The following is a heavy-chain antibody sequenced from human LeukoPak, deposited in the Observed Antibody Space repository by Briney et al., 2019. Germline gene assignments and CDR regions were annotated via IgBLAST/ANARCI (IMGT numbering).Heavy chain of an antibody. CDR2: IYYSGST. CDR1: GGSISSYY. D-gene: IGHD3-10*01. V-gene: IGHV4-59*12. Sequence: PSETLSLTCTVSGGSISSYYWSWLRQAPGKGLEWIGNIYYSGSTNYSPSLKSRVTISLQTSKNQFSLALNSVTAADTAVYYCARGFTMVRGGDAFDIWGPGTMVTVSS. CDR3: ARGFTMVRGGDAFDI. J-gene: IGHJ3*02.